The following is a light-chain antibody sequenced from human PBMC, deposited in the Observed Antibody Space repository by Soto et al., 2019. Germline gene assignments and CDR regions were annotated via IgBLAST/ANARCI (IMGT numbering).Light chain of an antibody. Sequence: EIVLTQSPGTLSLSPGERATLSCRASQSVSSSDLAWYQQKPGQAPRLLIYGASSRATGIPDRFSGSGSGTDVTLTISRLEPEDFAVYYCQQYGSSPPMYTFGQGTKLEIK. CDR1: QSVSSSD. CDR2: GAS. J-gene: IGKJ2*01. V-gene: IGKV3-20*01. CDR3: QQYGSSPPMYT.